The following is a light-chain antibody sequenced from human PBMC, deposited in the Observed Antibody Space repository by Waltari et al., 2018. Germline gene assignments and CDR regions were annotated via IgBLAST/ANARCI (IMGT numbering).Light chain of an antibody. CDR2: AGS. Sequence: QSALTPPASVSGSPGQSITISFTGTSSDVGNYHLVSWYQQHPGKAPKLMISAGSKRPSGVSNRFSGSKSGNTASLTISGPQAEDEADYYCCSYAGSSTYVFGTGTKVTVL. J-gene: IGLJ1*01. CDR3: CSYAGSSTYV. CDR1: SSDVGNYHL. V-gene: IGLV2-23*01.